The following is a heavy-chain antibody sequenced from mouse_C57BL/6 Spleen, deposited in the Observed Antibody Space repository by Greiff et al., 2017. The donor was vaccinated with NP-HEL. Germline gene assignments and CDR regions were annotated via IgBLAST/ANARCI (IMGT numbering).Heavy chain of an antibody. D-gene: IGHD1-1*01. V-gene: IGHV1-4*01. CDR3: ARSDYGSSYNY. J-gene: IGHJ2*01. CDR1: GYTFTSYT. CDR2: INPSSGYT. Sequence: QVQLQQSGAELARPRASVKMSCKASGYTFTSYTMHWVKQRPGQGLEWIGYINPSSGYTKYNQKFKDKATLTADKSSSTAYMQLSSLTSEDSAVYYCARSDYGSSYNYWGQGTTLTVSS.